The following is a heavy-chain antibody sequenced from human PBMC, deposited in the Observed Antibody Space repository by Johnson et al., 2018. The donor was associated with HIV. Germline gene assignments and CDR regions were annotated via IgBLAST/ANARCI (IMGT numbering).Heavy chain of an antibody. V-gene: IGHV3-33*06. CDR3: AKEPYSSSWYGAFDI. CDR1: GFTFSSYG. J-gene: IGHJ3*02. Sequence: QVQLVESGGGVVQPGRSLRLSCAASGFTFSSYGMHWVRQAPGKGLEWVAVIWYDGSNKYYADSGKGRFTISRDNSKNTLYLQMNSLRAEDTAVYYCAKEPYSSSWYGAFDIWGQGTMVTVSS. CDR2: IWYDGSNK. D-gene: IGHD6-13*01.